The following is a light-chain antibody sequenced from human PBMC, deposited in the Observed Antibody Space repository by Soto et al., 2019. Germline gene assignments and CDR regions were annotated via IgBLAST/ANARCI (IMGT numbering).Light chain of an antibody. CDR3: QQYYSPPHT. J-gene: IGKJ2*01. CDR2: WAS. Sequence: DIVMTQSPDSLAVSLGERATINCKSSQSVLYSSNNNNYLAWYQQKPGQPPKLLIYWASTRESGVPDRFSGSGSGTDFTLTISSLQAADVAVYYCQQYYSPPHTFGQGTKLEIK. CDR1: QSVLYSSNNNNY. V-gene: IGKV4-1*01.